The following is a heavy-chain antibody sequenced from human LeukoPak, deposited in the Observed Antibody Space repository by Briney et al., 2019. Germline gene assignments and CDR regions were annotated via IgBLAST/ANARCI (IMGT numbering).Heavy chain of an antibody. CDR2: INHSGST. CDR1: GGSFSGYY. J-gene: IGHJ5*02. Sequence: SETLSLTCAVYGGSFSGYYWSWIRQPPGKGLEWIGEINHSGSTNYNPSLKSRVTISVDTSKNQFSLKLSSVTAADTAVYYCARGRTGYSSSWYLGDPKFDPRGQGTLVTVSS. V-gene: IGHV4-34*01. CDR3: ARGRTGYSSSWYLGDPKFDP. D-gene: IGHD6-13*01.